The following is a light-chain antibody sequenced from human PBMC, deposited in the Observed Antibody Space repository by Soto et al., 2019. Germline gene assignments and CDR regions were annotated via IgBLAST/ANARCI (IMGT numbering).Light chain of an antibody. J-gene: IGLJ2*01. Sequence: QSVLTQPASVSGSPGQSITISCTGTSSDVGGYNYVSWYQHHPAKAPKLIIYEVSNRPSGVSNRFSGSKSGNTASLTISGLQAEDEADYYCLSYTGSTTLVLFGGGTKLTVL. CDR3: LSYTGSTTLVL. CDR1: SSDVGGYNY. V-gene: IGLV2-14*01. CDR2: EVS.